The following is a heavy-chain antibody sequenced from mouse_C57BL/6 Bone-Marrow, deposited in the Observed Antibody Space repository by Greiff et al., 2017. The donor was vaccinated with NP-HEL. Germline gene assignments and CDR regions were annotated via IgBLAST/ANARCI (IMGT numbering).Heavy chain of an antibody. CDR3: ARRDGYYGDY. Sequence: EVQLVESGGDLVKPGGSLKLSCAASGFTFSSYGMSWVRQTPDKRLEWVATISSGGSYTYYPDSVKGRFTISRDNAKNTLYLQMSSLKSEDTAMYYCARRDGYYGDYWGQGTTLTVSS. V-gene: IGHV5-6*01. CDR1: GFTFSSYG. J-gene: IGHJ2*01. CDR2: ISSGGSYT. D-gene: IGHD2-3*01.